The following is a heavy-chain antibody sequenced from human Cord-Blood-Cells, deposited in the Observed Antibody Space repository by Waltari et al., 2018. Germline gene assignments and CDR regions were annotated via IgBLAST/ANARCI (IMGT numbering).Heavy chain of an antibody. CDR1: GFTFSSYS. CDR2: ISSSSSYI. CDR3: ARDLYYYYGMDV. V-gene: IGHV3-21*01. J-gene: IGHJ6*02. Sequence: EVQLVESGGGLVKPGGSLRLSCAASGFTFSSYSMNWVRQAPGKGLEWVSSISSSSSYIYYADSVKGRFTISRDNAKNSLYLQMNSLRAEDTTVYYCARDLYYYYGMDVWGQGTTVTVSS.